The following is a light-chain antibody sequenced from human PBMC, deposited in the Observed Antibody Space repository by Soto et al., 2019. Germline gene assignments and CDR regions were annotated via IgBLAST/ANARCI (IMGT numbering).Light chain of an antibody. Sequence: EMVLRQSPATLSVSPGESATLSCRASQGIGASLAWYQHKPGQTPRLLIYDTSTRATGVPTRFSGSRSGAEFTLTISSLQSEDFAVYYCQPYNNWPLTFGGGTKVDIK. CDR2: DTS. CDR3: QPYNNWPLT. J-gene: IGKJ4*01. V-gene: IGKV3-15*01. CDR1: QGIGAS.